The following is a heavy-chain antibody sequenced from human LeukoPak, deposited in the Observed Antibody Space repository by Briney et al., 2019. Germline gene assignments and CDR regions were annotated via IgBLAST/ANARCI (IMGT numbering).Heavy chain of an antibody. V-gene: IGHV1-69*05. D-gene: IGHD6-13*01. CDR2: IIPIFGTA. Sequence: GASVKVSCKASGGTFSSYAISWVRQAPGQGLEWMGGIIPIFGTANYAQKFQGRVTITTDESTSTAYMELSSLRSEDTAVYYCARVISSWHERFDYWGQGTLVTVSS. CDR3: ARVISSWHERFDY. J-gene: IGHJ4*02. CDR1: GGTFSSYA.